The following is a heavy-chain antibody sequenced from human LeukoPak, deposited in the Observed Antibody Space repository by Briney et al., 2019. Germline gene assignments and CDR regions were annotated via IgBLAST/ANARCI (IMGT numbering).Heavy chain of an antibody. V-gene: IGHV3-30*18. CDR3: AKAGEGITIFGVVITVSYYYGMDV. D-gene: IGHD3-3*01. Sequence: GGSLRLSCAASGFTFSSYGMHWVRQAPGKGLEGVAVISYDGSNKYYADSVKGRFTISRDNSKNTLYLQMNSLRAEDTAVYYCAKAGEGITIFGVVITVSYYYGMDVWGQGTTVTVSS. CDR1: GFTFSSYG. CDR2: ISYDGSNK. J-gene: IGHJ6*02.